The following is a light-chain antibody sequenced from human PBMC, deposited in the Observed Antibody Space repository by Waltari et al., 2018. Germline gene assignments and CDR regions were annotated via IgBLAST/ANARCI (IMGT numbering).Light chain of an antibody. Sequence: DVVMTQSPLSLPVTLGQPASISCKSSQSLVHSDGNTYLAWFQQRTGQSQRRLIYKVANRGSGVPDRFSASGSGTDFTLKISRVEAEDVGVYYCMQGTHWPLTFGGGTKVEIK. J-gene: IGKJ4*01. CDR2: KVA. V-gene: IGKV2-30*02. CDR1: QSLVHSDGNTY. CDR3: MQGTHWPLT.